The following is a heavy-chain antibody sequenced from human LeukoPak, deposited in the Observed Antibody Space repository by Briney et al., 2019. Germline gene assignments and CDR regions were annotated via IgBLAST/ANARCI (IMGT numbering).Heavy chain of an antibody. V-gene: IGHV3-74*01. CDR3: VRGNDYGGPHY. Sequence: GGSLRLSCAVSGFTFSSYWMHWVRQAPGKGLVWVSRIDRDGSRINYADSVKGRFTISRDNGKNTLFLQMNSLRAEDAAVYYCVRGNDYGGPHYWGQGTLVSVSS. D-gene: IGHD4-23*01. CDR2: IDRDGSRI. CDR1: GFTFSSYW. J-gene: IGHJ4*02.